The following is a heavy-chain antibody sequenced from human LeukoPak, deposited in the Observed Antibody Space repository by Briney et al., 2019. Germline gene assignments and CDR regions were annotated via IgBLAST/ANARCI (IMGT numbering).Heavy chain of an antibody. V-gene: IGHV1-69*05. CDR1: GGTFSSYA. CDR2: IIPIFDTA. D-gene: IGHD6-19*01. CDR3: ARVAAGTVGWFDP. J-gene: IGHJ5*02. Sequence: ASVKVSCKASGGTFSSYAISWVRQAPGQGLEWMGGIIPIFDTANYAQKFQGRVTITTDESTSTAYMELSSLKSEDTAVYYCARVAAGTVGWFDPEGQGNLVTVSS.